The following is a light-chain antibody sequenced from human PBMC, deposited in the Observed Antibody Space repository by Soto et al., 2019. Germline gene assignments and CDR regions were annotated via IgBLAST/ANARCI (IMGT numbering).Light chain of an antibody. Sequence: DIQMTHSPSTLSASVLYIVTITFRSSQSISSWLAWYQQKPGKAPKLLIYDASSLESGVPSRFSGSGSGTESTLTISNLQPDDFATYYCQQYNSYSPLNFGGGTKVDIK. V-gene: IGKV1-5*01. J-gene: IGKJ4*01. CDR1: QSISSW. CDR2: DAS. CDR3: QQYNSYSPLN.